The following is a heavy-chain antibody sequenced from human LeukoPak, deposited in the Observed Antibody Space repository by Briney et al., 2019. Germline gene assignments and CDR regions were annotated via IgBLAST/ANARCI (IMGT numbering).Heavy chain of an antibody. J-gene: IGHJ5*02. CDR3: ARTNGWGYCSSTSCYYFDP. Sequence: SQTLSLTCTVSGGSISSGGYYWGWIRQHPGKGLEWIGYIYYSGSTYYNPSLKSRVTISVDTSKNQFSLKLSSVTAADTAVYYCARTNGWGYCSSTSCYYFDPWGQGTLVTVSS. V-gene: IGHV4-31*03. CDR2: IYYSGST. CDR1: GGSISSGGYY. D-gene: IGHD2-2*01.